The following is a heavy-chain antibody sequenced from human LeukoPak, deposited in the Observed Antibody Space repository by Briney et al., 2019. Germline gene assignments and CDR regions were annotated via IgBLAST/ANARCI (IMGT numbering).Heavy chain of an antibody. CDR2: IYSGGST. D-gene: IGHD3-10*01. V-gene: IGHV3-NL1*01. CDR3: ACGITMVRGVIGYYYYGMDV. Sequence: PGGSLRLSCAASGFTFSSYGMHWVRQAPGKGLEWVSVIYSGGSTYYADSVKGRFTISRDNSKNTLYLQMNSLRAEDTAVYYCACGITMVRGVIGYYYYGMDVWGQGTAVTVSS. CDR1: GFTFSSYG. J-gene: IGHJ6*02.